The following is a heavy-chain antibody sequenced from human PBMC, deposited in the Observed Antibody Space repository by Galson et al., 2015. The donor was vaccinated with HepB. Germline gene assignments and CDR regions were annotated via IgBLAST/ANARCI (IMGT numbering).Heavy chain of an antibody. CDR2: ISGSGGST. V-gene: IGHV3-23*01. D-gene: IGHD6-19*01. CDR1: GFTFSSYA. CDR3: AKGGWENDYYYYGMDV. J-gene: IGHJ6*02. Sequence: SLRLSCAASGFTFSSYAMSWVRQAPGKGLEWVSAISGSGGSTYYADSVKGRFTISRDNSKNTLYLQMNSLRAEDAAVYYCAKGGWENDYYYYGMDVWGQGTTVTVSS.